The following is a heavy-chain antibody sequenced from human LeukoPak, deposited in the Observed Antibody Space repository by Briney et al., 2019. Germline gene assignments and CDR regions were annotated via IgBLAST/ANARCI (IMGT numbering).Heavy chain of an antibody. D-gene: IGHD6-13*01. V-gene: IGHV4-39*07. CDR1: GASISSGSNY. J-gene: IGHJ3*02. CDR3: AREGARQLDRSDAFDI. Sequence: SETLSLTCSVSGASISSGSNYWGWIRQPPGKTLEWIGSIYSSGSTYYNPSLKSRVIIIIDTPKNHFSLTLSSVTAADTAVYYCAREGARQLDRSDAFDIWGQGTMVTVSS. CDR2: IYSSGST.